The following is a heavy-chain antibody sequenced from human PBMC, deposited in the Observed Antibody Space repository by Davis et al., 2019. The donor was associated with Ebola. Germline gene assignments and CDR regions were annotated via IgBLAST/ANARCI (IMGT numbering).Heavy chain of an antibody. J-gene: IGHJ3*02. Sequence: HSQTPSLTRAISGDSVFGKNGAWNWIRQSPSRGLEWLGRTYYNHQWYNNYADSVKSRLTINRDTSKNQFSLQLNSVTPEDTAVYYCARGWLRGSFDIWGQGTMVIVSS. CDR2: TYYNHQWYN. V-gene: IGHV6-1*01. CDR1: GDSVFGKNGA. D-gene: IGHD5-24*01. CDR3: ARGWLRGSFDI.